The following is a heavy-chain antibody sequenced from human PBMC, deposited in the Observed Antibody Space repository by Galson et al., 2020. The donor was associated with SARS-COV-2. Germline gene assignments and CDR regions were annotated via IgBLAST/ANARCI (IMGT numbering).Heavy chain of an antibody. CDR3: ARDPGVLVTGNFDY. J-gene: IGHJ4*02. CDR1: GFTFSSYA. CDR2: ISYDGSNK. D-gene: IGHD2-21*02. Sequence: GESLKISCAATGFTFSSYAMHWVRQAPGKGLEWVAVISYDGSNKYYADSVKGRFTISRDNSKNTLYLQVNSLRAEDTALYYCARDPGVLVTGNFDYWGQGTLVTVSS. V-gene: IGHV3-30-3*01.